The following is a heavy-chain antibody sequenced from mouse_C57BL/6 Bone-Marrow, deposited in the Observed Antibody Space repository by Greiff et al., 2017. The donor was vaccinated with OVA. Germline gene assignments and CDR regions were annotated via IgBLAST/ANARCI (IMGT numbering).Heavy chain of an antibody. CDR1: GFTFSSYG. V-gene: IGHV5-6*01. Sequence: EVHLVESGGDLVKPGGSLKLSCAASGFTFSSYGMSWVRQTPDKRLEWVATISSGGSYTYYPDSVKGRFPISRDNAKNTLYLQMSSLKSEDTAMYYCARPPYYYGSSPFAYWGQGTLVTVSA. D-gene: IGHD1-1*01. J-gene: IGHJ3*01. CDR3: ARPPYYYGSSPFAY. CDR2: ISSGGSYT.